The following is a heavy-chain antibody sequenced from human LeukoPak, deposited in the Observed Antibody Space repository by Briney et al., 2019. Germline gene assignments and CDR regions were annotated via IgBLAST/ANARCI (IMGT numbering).Heavy chain of an antibody. Sequence: PSGTLSLTCAVSGGSISSSNSMSWVRQAPGKGLEWVSFIYSDNAHYSDSVKGRFTISRDNSKNTLYLQMNSLRAEDTAVYYCARRAGAYSHPYDYWGQGTLVTVPS. CDR3: ARRAGAYSHPYDY. CDR1: GGSISSSNS. V-gene: IGHV3-53*01. CDR2: IYSDNA. J-gene: IGHJ4*02. D-gene: IGHD4/OR15-4a*01.